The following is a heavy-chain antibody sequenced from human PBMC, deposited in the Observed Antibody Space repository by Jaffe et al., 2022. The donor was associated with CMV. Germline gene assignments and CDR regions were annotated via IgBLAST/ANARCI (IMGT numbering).Heavy chain of an antibody. CDR1: GFTFSSYA. CDR2: ISGSGGST. D-gene: IGHD6-13*01. Sequence: EVQLLESGGGLVQPGGSLRLSCAASGFTFSSYAMSWVRQAPGKGLEWVSAISGSGGSTYYADSVKGRFTISRDNSKNTLYLQMNSLRAEDTAVYYCAKGPLKGYSSSWYWEDYYYGMDVWGQGTTVTVSS. CDR3: AKGPLKGYSSSWYWEDYYYGMDV. J-gene: IGHJ6*02. V-gene: IGHV3-23*01.